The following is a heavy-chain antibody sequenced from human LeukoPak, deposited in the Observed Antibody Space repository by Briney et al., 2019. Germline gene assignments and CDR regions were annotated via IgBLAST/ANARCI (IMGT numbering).Heavy chain of an antibody. Sequence: SETLSLTCTVSGGSISNYYWNWVRQPAGKGLEWIGRIHTSGSTHYSPSLKSRVTVSVDTSKNQFSLKLTSVTAADTAVYYCARGKVVAGTPGQNSWDSWGQGTLVTVSS. J-gene: IGHJ4*02. D-gene: IGHD6-19*01. CDR2: IHTSGST. CDR3: ARGKVVAGTPGQNSWDS. V-gene: IGHV4-4*07. CDR1: GGSISNYY.